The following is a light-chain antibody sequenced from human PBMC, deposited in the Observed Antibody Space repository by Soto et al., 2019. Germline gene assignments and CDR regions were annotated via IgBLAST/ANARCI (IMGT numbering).Light chain of an antibody. CDR3: QQYNNWPTWT. Sequence: ETVMTQSPATLSVSPGESSTLSCRASHSIGSTLAWYQQKPGQAPRLLIYGASTRATGIPARFSGSGSETEFTLTISSLQAEDSAVYFCQQYNNWPTWTCGQGTKVDIK. V-gene: IGKV3-15*01. J-gene: IGKJ1*01. CDR1: HSIGST. CDR2: GAS.